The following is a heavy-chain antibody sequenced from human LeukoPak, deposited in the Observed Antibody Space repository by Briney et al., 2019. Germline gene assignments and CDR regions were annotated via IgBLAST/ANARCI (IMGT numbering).Heavy chain of an antibody. CDR1: GVSISSYY. D-gene: IGHD6-13*01. J-gene: IGHJ5*02. Sequence: PSETLSLTCTVSGVSISSYYWSWIRQPTGKGLELIGYIYYSGSTNYNPSLKSRVTISVDTSKNQLSLKLSSVTAADTAVYYCARFSVAAAGTGWFDPWGQGTLVTVSA. CDR3: ARFSVAAAGTGWFDP. V-gene: IGHV4-59*01. CDR2: IYYSGST.